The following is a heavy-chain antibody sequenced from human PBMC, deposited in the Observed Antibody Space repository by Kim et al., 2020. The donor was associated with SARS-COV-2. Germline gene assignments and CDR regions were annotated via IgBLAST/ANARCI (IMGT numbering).Heavy chain of an antibody. Sequence: GGSLRLFCGASGLTLSKYFMHWVRQAPGKGLEWVALISIDGSNKFYSDSVKGRFTISRDNSNNTLILQMNSPRREDTAISYCEGGDNYYALDVWGQGTSV. CDR2: ISIDGSNK. V-gene: IGHV3-30-3*01. J-gene: IGHJ6*02. CDR3: EGGDNYYALDV. D-gene: IGHD2-21*02. CDR1: GLTLSKYF.